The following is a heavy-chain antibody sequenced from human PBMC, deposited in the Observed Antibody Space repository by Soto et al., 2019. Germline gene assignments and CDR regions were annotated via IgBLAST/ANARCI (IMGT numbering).Heavy chain of an antibody. J-gene: IGHJ4*02. CDR1: GGSISRYY. V-gene: IGHV4-59*01. Sequence: PSETLSLTCTVSGGSISRYYRNWIRQPPGKGLEWIGYIYYSGSTNYNPSLKSRVTISVDTSKNHFSLKLSSVTAADAAVYYCARECYYDRSGYQQRSTYSFDYWGQGTLVTVSS. D-gene: IGHD3-22*01. CDR3: ARECYYDRSGYQQRSTYSFDY. CDR2: IYYSGST.